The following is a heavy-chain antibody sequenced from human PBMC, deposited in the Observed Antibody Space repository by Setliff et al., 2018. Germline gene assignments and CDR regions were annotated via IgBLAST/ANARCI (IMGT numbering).Heavy chain of an antibody. Sequence: PGESLKISCKGSGYNFASYWIAWVRQMPGKGLEWMGIIYPDDSGTRYSPSFQGQVTISADKSISTAYLQWSSLKASDTAMYYCARQIGSSLSHFYYYMDVWGKGTTVTVSS. J-gene: IGHJ6*03. CDR2: IYPDDSGT. V-gene: IGHV5-51*01. D-gene: IGHD6-19*01. CDR1: GYNFASYW. CDR3: ARQIGSSLSHFYYYMDV.